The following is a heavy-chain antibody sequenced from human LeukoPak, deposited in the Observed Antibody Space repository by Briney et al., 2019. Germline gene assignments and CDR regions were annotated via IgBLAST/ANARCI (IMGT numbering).Heavy chain of an antibody. Sequence: GGSLRLSCVGSGFTFSTYAMSWVRQPAGKGPQWVAGMSGNGGVKYYADFVKGRFAISRDNSKNTLFLQMNTLRAEDTAIYYRAKDPTAVLASFDLWGQGTLVTVSS. CDR1: GFTFSTYA. D-gene: IGHD2-8*02. CDR3: AKDPTAVLASFDL. V-gene: IGHV3-23*01. CDR2: MSGNGGVK. J-gene: IGHJ3*01.